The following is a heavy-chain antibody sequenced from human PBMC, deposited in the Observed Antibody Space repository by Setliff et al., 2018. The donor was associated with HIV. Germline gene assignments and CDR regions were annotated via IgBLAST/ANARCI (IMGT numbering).Heavy chain of an antibody. CDR2: MNPNSDNT. Sequence: GASVKVSCKASGYTFTSYDINWVRQATGQGLEWMGWMNPNSDNTGYAQKFQGRVTMTRNTSISTAYMELSSLRSEDTAVYYCARGHQYYYDSSGYTDYWGQGALVTVSS. V-gene: IGHV1-8*02. CDR1: GYTFTSYD. D-gene: IGHD3-22*01. CDR3: ARGHQYYYDSSGYTDY. J-gene: IGHJ4*02.